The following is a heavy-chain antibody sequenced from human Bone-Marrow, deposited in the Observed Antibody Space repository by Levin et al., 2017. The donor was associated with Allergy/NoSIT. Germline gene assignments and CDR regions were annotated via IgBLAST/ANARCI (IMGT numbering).Heavy chain of an antibody. J-gene: IGHJ4*02. V-gene: IGHV4-4*02. CDR3: ATSFLDS. CDR2: VYYRGDT. Sequence: SETLSLTCAVSGGSISSSNWWSWVRQPPGTGLEWIGEVYYRGDTKYNPSLKSRVIMSVDQSKNQFSLKLTSVTAADTAVYYCATSFLDSWGQGILVIVSS. CDR1: GGSISSSNW.